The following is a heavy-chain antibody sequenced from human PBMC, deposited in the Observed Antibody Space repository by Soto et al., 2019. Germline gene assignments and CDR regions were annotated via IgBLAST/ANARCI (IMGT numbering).Heavy chain of an antibody. CDR3: ARGRSGSYYDAPDAFDI. CDR2: IIPIFGTA. J-gene: IGHJ3*02. D-gene: IGHD1-26*01. Sequence: QVQLVQSGAEVKKPGSSVKVSCKASGGTFSSYAISWVQQAPGQGLEWMGGIIPIFGTANYAQKFQGRVTITADESTSTAYMELSSLRSEDTAVYYCARGRSGSYYDAPDAFDIWGQGTMVTVSS. CDR1: GGTFSSYA. V-gene: IGHV1-69*01.